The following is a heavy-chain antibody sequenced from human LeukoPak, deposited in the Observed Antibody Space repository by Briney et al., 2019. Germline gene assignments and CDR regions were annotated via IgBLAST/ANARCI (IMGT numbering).Heavy chain of an antibody. CDR3: ARDPVSAIGGWSSSPPTVRNNWFDP. V-gene: IGHV1-18*01. J-gene: IGHJ5*02. D-gene: IGHD6-19*01. CDR1: GYTFTIYG. CDR2: ISAYNGNT. Sequence: GASVKVSCKASGYTFTIYGISWVRQAPGQGLEWMGWISAYNGNTNYAQKLQGRVTMTTDTSTSTAYMELRSLRSDGTAVYYCARDPVSAIGGWSSSPPTVRNNWFDPRGQGTLVTVSS.